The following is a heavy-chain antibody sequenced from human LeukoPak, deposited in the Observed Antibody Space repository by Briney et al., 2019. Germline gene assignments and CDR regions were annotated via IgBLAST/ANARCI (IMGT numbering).Heavy chain of an antibody. D-gene: IGHD3-22*01. CDR2: ITGSGGST. Sequence: PGGSLRLSCAASGFTFSSYAMSLVRQAPGKGLEWVSAITGSGGSTYYADSVKGRFTISRDNSKNTLYLQMNSLRAEDTAVYYCAKGTGTSGYYYMFDYWGQGTLVTVSS. J-gene: IGHJ4*02. CDR3: AKGTGTSGYYYMFDY. V-gene: IGHV3-23*01. CDR1: GFTFSSYA.